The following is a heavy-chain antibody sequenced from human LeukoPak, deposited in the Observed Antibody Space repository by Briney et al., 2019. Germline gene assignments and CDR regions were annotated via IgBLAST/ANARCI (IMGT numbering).Heavy chain of an antibody. J-gene: IGHJ4*02. Sequence: ASVKVSCKASGYTFTCYNMHWVRQAPGQGLEWMGWINPNSGGTNYAQKFQGRVTMTRDTSISTAYMELSRLRSDDTAVYYCAREYSSGTDYWGQGTLVTVSS. CDR2: INPNSGGT. CDR3: AREYSSGTDY. CDR1: GYTFTCYN. D-gene: IGHD6-19*01. V-gene: IGHV1-2*02.